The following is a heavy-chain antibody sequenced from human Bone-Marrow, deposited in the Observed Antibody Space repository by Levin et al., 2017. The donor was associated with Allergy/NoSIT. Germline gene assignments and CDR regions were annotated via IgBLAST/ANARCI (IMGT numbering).Heavy chain of an antibody. V-gene: IGHV4-39*07. Sequence: SCTVSGGSISTTSYYWGWIRQPPGKGLEWIGSISHSGTTYYNPSLKSRVTMSVDTSKNQFSLNLPSVTADDTAVYFCASQYSARSTWGYWGQGTLVNVAS. J-gene: IGHJ4*02. D-gene: IGHD5-12*01. CDR1: GGSISTTSYY. CDR2: ISHSGTT. CDR3: ASQYSARSTWGY.